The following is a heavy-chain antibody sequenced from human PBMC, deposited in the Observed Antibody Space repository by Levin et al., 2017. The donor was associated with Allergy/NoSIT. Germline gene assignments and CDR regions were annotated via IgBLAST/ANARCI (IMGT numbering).Heavy chain of an antibody. Sequence: PSETLSLTCTVSGGSVSSGSYYWSWIRQPPGKGLEWIGYIYYSGSTNYNPSLKSRVTISVDTSKNQFSLKLSSVTAADTAVYYCASPRHYGGNSRDYWGQGTLVTVSS. CDR2: IYYSGST. CDR1: GGSVSSGSYY. CDR3: ASPRHYGGNSRDY. J-gene: IGHJ4*02. V-gene: IGHV4-61*01. D-gene: IGHD4-23*01.